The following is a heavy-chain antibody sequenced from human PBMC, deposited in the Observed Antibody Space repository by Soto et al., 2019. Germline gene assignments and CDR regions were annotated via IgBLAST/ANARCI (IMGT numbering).Heavy chain of an antibody. CDR1: GGSISSYY. CDR2: MYNTGST. Sequence: QVRLQESGPGLVKPSETLSLTCTVSGGSISSYYWSWIRQPPGKGLEWIGYMYNTGSTVYNPSLKSRVTISVDTSKNQFYRKVNSVTAADTAVYYCARDLWGYCGTDCYPLDVWGQGTTVTVSS. V-gene: IGHV4-59*01. J-gene: IGHJ6*02. CDR3: ARDLWGYCGTDCYPLDV. D-gene: IGHD2-21*02.